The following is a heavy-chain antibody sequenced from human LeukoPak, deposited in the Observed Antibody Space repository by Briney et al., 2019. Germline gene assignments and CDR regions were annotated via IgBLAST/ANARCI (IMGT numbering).Heavy chain of an antibody. J-gene: IGHJ4*02. CDR1: GGSISSYY. CDR3: ARGFMIPPGGGFDF. D-gene: IGHD3-16*01. Sequence: PSETLSLTCTVSGGSISSYYWGWIRQSPGRGLEYIGFIHFSGSTNYNPSLESRVTISADTSTNQFSLKVNSVTTADTAVYYCARGFMIPPGGGFDFWGQGILVTVSS. V-gene: IGHV4-59*01. CDR2: IHFSGST.